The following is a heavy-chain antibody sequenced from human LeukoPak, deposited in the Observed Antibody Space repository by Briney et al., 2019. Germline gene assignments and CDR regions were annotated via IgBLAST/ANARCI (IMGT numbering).Heavy chain of an antibody. J-gene: IGHJ4*02. D-gene: IGHD6-13*01. CDR2: IWYDGSNK. CDR1: GFAFGSFA. CDR3: ARGGGTAGGTFHY. V-gene: IGHV3-33*01. Sequence: GRSLRLSCAASGFAFGSFAMRWVRQAPGKGLEWVAVIWYDGSNKYYADSVKGRFTISRDNSKNTVFLQMNSLRDEDTAAYYCARGGGTAGGTFHYWGQGTLVTVSS.